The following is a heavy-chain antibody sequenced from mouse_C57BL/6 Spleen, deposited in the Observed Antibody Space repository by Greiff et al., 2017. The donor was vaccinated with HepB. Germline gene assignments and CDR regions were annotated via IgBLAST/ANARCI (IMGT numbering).Heavy chain of an antibody. D-gene: IGHD2-4*01. CDR1: GYTFTSYW. Sequence: VQLQQSGAELVMPGASVKLSCKASGYTFTSYWMHWVKQRPGQGLEWIGEIDPSDSYTNYNQKFKGKSTLTVDKSSSTAYMQLSSLTSEDSAVYYCARGLDYDEAYWGKGTLVTVSA. CDR2: IDPSDSYT. J-gene: IGHJ3*01. CDR3: ARGLDYDEAY. V-gene: IGHV1-69*01.